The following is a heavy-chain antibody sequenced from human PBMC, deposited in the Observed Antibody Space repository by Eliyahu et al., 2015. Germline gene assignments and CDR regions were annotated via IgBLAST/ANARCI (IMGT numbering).Heavy chain of an antibody. CDR3: RSYYYYYGMDV. V-gene: IGHV4-39*01. J-gene: IGHJ6*04. CDR1: GGSISSSSYY. Sequence: QLQLQESGPGLVKPSETLSLTCTVPGGSISSSSYYWGWIRQPPGKGLEWIGSIYYSGSTYYNPSLKSRVTISVDTSKNQFSLKLSSVTAADTAVYYARSYYYYYGMDVWGKGTTVTVSS. CDR2: IYYSGST.